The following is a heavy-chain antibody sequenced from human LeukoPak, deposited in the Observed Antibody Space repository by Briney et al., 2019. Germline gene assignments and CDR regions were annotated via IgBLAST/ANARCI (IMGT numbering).Heavy chain of an antibody. J-gene: IGHJ5*01. Sequence: GGSLRLSCTSSGFTFSSYAMRWGRQAPGRGVLWCSSVVYSGAAAYYADSVKGRVTISRDNSKNTLYLQMCSLRADDTALYYCAKISTVTNNFVSWGARTPVTVPS. CDR3: AKISTVTNNFVS. CDR1: GFTFSSYA. V-gene: IGHV3-23*01. CDR2: VVYSGAAA. D-gene: IGHD4-17*01.